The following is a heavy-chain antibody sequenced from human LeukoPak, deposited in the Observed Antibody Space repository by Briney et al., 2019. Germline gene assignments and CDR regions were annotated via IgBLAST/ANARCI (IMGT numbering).Heavy chain of an antibody. V-gene: IGHV3-49*04. CDR3: TRTGDYYDSSTYYYGLDY. D-gene: IGHD3-22*01. CDR1: GFTFSSYS. CDR2: IRSKPYGGTT. Sequence: PGGSLRLSCAASGFTFSSYSMNWVRQAPGKGLEWVGFIRSKPYGGTTEYAASVKGGFTISRDDSKNIAYLQMNSLKTEDTAVFYCTRTGDYYDSSTYYYGLDYWGQGTLVTVSS. J-gene: IGHJ4*02.